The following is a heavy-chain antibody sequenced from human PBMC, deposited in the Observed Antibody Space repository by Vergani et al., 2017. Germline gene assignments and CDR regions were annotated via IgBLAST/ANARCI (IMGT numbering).Heavy chain of an antibody. CDR3: ARDPRITSHANYYYYGMDV. CDR2: IWYDGSNK. CDR1: GFTFSSYG. D-gene: IGHD3-3*01. J-gene: IGHJ6*02. Sequence: QVQLVESGGGVVQPGRSLRLSCAASGFTFSSYGMHWVRPAPGKGLEWVAVIWYDGSNKYYADSVKGRFTISRDNSKNTLYLQMNSLRAEDTAVYYCARDPRITSHANYYYYGMDVWGQGTTVTVSS. V-gene: IGHV3-33*01.